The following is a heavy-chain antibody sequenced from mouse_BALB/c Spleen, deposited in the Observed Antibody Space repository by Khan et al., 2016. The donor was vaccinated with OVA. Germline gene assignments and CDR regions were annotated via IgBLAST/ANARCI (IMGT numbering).Heavy chain of an antibody. CDR2: INTYTGEP. Sequence: QIQLVQSGPELKKPGETVQISCKASGFTFTNYRMNWVKQAPGKGLKWMGWINTYTGEPTFADDFKGRFAFSLETSASTAYLQINSLKNEDTATYFCARVGYNGTMECWGQGTSVTVSS. CDR1: GFTFTNYR. D-gene: IGHD2-14*01. CDR3: ARVGYNGTMEC. J-gene: IGHJ4*01. V-gene: IGHV9-3-1*01.